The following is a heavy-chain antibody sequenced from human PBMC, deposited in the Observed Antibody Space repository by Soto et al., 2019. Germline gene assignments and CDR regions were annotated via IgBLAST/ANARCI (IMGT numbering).Heavy chain of an antibody. V-gene: IGHV1-2*04. CDR1: GYTFTGYY. CDR2: INPNSGGT. CDR3: ARLGQLSNYYNGMEF. D-gene: IGHD3-10*01. J-gene: IGHJ6*01. Sequence: ASVKVSCKASGYTFTGYYIHWVRRAPGRGLEWMGWINPNSGGTDYGKKFQGWVTMTSDTSISTAYMEVSRLRSDDTAVYYCARLGQLSNYYNGMEFWGQGTSVNVSS.